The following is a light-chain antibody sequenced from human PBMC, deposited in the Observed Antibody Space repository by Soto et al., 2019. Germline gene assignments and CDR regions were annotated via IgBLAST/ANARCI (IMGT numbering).Light chain of an antibody. V-gene: IGKV3-20*01. Sequence: EIVLTQSPGTLSLSPRERATLSCRASQSVSSSYLAWYQQKPCQAPSLLIYGASSRATCLADRFIGSGSGTDFTLTISRLEPEYFAVYYCQHYGSSPRVYTFGQGTKLEIK. CDR1: QSVSSSY. CDR3: QHYGSSPRVYT. J-gene: IGKJ2*01. CDR2: GAS.